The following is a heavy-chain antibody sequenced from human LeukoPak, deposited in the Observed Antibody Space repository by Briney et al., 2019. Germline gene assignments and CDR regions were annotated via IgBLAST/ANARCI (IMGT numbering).Heavy chain of an antibody. V-gene: IGHV4-61*02. CDR1: GDSISSGSFY. CDR2: VSSSGRT. D-gene: IGHD3-16*01. CDR3: ARETSQKGAHYMDV. Sequence: SQTLSLTCTVSGDSISSGSFYWSWIRQAAGKGLEWIGRVSSSGRTTYNPSLKSRLTISITTSKNQFSLKLSSVTAADTAVYYCARETSQKGAHYMDVWGKGTTVTISS. J-gene: IGHJ6*03.